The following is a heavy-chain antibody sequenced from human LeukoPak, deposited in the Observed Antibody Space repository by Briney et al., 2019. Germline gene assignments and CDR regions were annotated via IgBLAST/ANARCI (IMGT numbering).Heavy chain of an antibody. Sequence: ASVKVSCKASGYSFTSYDINWVRQATGQGLEWMGWMNPNSGDTGYAQKFQGRVTMTRDTSISTAYMELSRLRSDDTAVYYCARGFTVTTDWFDPWGQGTLVTVSS. CDR1: GYSFTSYD. J-gene: IGHJ5*02. V-gene: IGHV1-8*01. CDR3: ARGFTVTTDWFDP. CDR2: MNPNSGDT. D-gene: IGHD4-17*01.